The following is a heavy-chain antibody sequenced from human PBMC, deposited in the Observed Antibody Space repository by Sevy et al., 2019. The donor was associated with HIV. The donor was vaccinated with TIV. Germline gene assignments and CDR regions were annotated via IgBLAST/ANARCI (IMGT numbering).Heavy chain of an antibody. CDR3: ARDRQGITVAGTAIDY. D-gene: IGHD6-19*01. Sequence: GESLKISCAASGFTFSTYAMSWVRQAPGKGLEWVSAISGSGGGTFYADSVKGRFTISRDNAKNSLYLQMNSLRAEDTAVYYCARDRQGITVAGTAIDYWGQGTLVTVSS. CDR2: ISGSGGGT. V-gene: IGHV3-23*01. CDR1: GFTFSTYA. J-gene: IGHJ4*02.